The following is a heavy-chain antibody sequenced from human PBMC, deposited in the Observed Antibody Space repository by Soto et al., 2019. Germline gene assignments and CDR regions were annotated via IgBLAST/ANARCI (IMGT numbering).Heavy chain of an antibody. CDR3: ARTYHYAMGGTTYFCYGMDV. Sequence: QVQLVQSGAEVKKPGSSVKVSCKASGGTFDNYAITWVRQAPGQGLEWMAGIIPMLDSANYAEKFQDRVRITADKATSTATMGGSNLKSEDTAVYSGARTYHYAMGGTTYFCYGMDVWGQGSTVTVSS. D-gene: IGHD3-10*01. J-gene: IGHJ6*02. CDR2: IIPMLDSA. CDR1: GGTFDNYA. V-gene: IGHV1-69*14.